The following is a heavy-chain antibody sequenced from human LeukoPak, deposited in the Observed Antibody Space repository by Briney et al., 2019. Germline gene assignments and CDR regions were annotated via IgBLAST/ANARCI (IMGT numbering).Heavy chain of an antibody. Sequence: PGGSLRLSCAASGFTFSGYEMNWVRQAPGKGLEWVSYISNSGNIIYYADSVKGRFTISRDNAKNSLYLQMNSLRAEDTAIYYCARVAVHSTGWYPSTSDNWGQGTLVTVSS. CDR1: GFTFSGYE. V-gene: IGHV3-48*03. CDR2: ISNSGNII. J-gene: IGHJ4*02. D-gene: IGHD6-19*01. CDR3: ARVAVHSTGWYPSTSDN.